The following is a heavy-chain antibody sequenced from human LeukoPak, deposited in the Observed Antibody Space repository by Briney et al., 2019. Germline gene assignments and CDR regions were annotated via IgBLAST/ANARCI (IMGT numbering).Heavy chain of an antibody. D-gene: IGHD3-3*01. J-gene: IGHJ6*03. CDR2: INHSGST. V-gene: IGHV4-34*01. CDR3: ARRGSLTLFGVVTDHHYYMDV. CDR1: GGSFSGYY. Sequence: SETLSLTCAVYGGSFSGYYWTWIRQPPGKGLEWIGEINHSGSTNYNPSLKSRVTISVDTFKKQFSLKLSSVAAADTAVYYCARRGSLTLFGVVTDHHYYMDVWGKGTTVTVSS.